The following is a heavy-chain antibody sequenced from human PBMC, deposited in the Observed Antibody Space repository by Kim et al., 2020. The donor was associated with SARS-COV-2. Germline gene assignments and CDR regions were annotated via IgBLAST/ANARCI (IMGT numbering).Heavy chain of an antibody. Sequence: ASVKVSCKASGYTFTGYYMHWVRQAPGQGLEWMGWINPNSGGTNYAQKFQGRVTMTRDTSISTAYMELSRLRSDDTAVYYCAAPESHYDFWSGYSAEYFQHWGQGTLVTVSS. V-gene: IGHV1-2*02. J-gene: IGHJ1*01. CDR1: GYTFTGYY. D-gene: IGHD3-3*01. CDR2: INPNSGGT. CDR3: AAPESHYDFWSGYSAEYFQH.